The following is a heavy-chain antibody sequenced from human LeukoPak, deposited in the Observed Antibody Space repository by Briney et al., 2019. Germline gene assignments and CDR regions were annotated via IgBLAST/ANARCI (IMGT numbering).Heavy chain of an antibody. CDR1: GGSFSGYY. Sequence: SETLSLTCAVYGGSFSGYYWSWIRQPPGKGLEWIGEINHSGSTNYNPSLKSRVTISVDTSKNQLSLKLSSVTAADTAVYYCARAVSDILTGYYNYWGQGTLVTVSS. CDR2: INHSGST. J-gene: IGHJ4*02. V-gene: IGHV4-34*01. CDR3: ARAVSDILTGYYNY. D-gene: IGHD3-9*01.